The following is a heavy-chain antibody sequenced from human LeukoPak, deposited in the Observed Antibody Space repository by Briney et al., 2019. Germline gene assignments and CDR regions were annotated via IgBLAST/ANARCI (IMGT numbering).Heavy chain of an antibody. J-gene: IGHJ5*02. D-gene: IGHD4-17*01. V-gene: IGHV4-59*12. Sequence: PSETLSLTCTVSGGSIRTYYWSWIRQPPGKGLEWVGYIDYSGSTYYNPSLKSRVTISVDRSKNQFSLKLSSVTAADTAVYYCVRGNYGDFGSDWFDPWGQGTLVTVSS. CDR1: GGSIRTYY. CDR2: IDYSGST. CDR3: VRGNYGDFGSDWFDP.